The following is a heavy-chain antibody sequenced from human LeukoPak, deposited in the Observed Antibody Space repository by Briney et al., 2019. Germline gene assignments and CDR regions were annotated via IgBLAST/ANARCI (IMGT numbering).Heavy chain of an antibody. J-gene: IGHJ4*02. CDR2: ISGDGSST. Sequence: GGSLRLSCEGSGFTFSSDWMHWVRQAPGKGLVWISRISGDGSSTAYAGSVKGRFSISRDNAKNMLYLQMNSLRAEDTAIYYCSRALGGGTTGWGQGTLVTVS. CDR1: GFTFSSDW. D-gene: IGHD3-3*01. CDR3: SRALGGGTTG. V-gene: IGHV3-74*01.